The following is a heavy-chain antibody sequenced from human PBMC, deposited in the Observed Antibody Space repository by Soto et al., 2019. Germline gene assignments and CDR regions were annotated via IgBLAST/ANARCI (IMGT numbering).Heavy chain of an antibody. CDR3: ARDRGWGFGELFRSPYFDY. J-gene: IGHJ4*02. CDR1: GFTFSSYW. Sequence: EVQLVESGGGLVQPGGSLRLSCAASGFTFSSYWMSWVRQAPGKGLEWVANIKQDGSEKYYVDSVKGRFTISRDNAKNSLYLQMNRLRAEDTAVYYCARDRGWGFGELFRSPYFDYWGQGTLVTVSS. D-gene: IGHD3-10*01. V-gene: IGHV3-7*01. CDR2: IKQDGSEK.